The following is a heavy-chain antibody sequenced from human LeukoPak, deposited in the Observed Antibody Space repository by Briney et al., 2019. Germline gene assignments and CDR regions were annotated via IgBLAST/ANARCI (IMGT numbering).Heavy chain of an antibody. CDR2: IKTDGSEK. CDR3: ATYSSLNRREFQY. CDR1: GFTFSNYW. V-gene: IGHV3-7*01. D-gene: IGHD3-22*01. J-gene: IGHJ1*01. Sequence: GGSLRLSCEGSGFTFSNYWMGWVRQAPGKGLQWVANIKTDGSEKYYVDSVKGRFAISRDNAKNSLYLQMNSLRAEDTAVYYCATYSSLNRREFQYWGQGTLLTVSS.